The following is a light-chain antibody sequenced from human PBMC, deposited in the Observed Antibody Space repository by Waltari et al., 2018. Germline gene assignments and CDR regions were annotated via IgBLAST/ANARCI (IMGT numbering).Light chain of an antibody. V-gene: IGKV1-9*01. J-gene: IGKJ2*01. CDR2: VAS. CDR1: QGINSY. CDR3: QQVKTYPYT. Sequence: DIQLTQSPSSLSASVGDRVTITCRASQGINSYLAWYQQKLGKAPKLLIYVASTLQSGVPSRFSGSGSGTEFILTISSLQPEDFATYYCQQVKTYPYTFGQGTKLEIK.